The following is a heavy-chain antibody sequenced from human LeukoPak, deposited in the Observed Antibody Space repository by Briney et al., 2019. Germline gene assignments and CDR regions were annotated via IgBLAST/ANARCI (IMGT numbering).Heavy chain of an antibody. CDR1: GYTFTSYY. J-gene: IGHJ6*02. D-gene: IGHD3-22*01. Sequence: ASVKVSCKASGYTFTSYYMHWVRQAPGQGLEWMGIINPSGGSTSYAQKFQGRVTMTRDTSTSTVYMELSSLRSEDTAVYYCARDDYYDSSGFNGMDVWGQGTTVTVSS. V-gene: IGHV1-46*01. CDR3: ARDDYYDSSGFNGMDV. CDR2: INPSGGST.